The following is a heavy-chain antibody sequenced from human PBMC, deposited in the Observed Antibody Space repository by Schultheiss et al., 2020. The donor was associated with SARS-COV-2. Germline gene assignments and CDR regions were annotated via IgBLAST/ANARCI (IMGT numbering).Heavy chain of an antibody. D-gene: IGHD2-15*01. CDR3: AKSPRHIVVVVAATPTVDY. CDR2: ISYDGSNK. Sequence: GGSLRLSCAASGFTFSSYGMHWVRQAPGKGLEWVAVISYDGSNKYYADSVKGRFTISRDNSKNTLYLQMNSLRAEDTAVYYCAKSPRHIVVVVAATPTVDYWGQGTLVTVSS. J-gene: IGHJ4*02. CDR1: GFTFSSYG. V-gene: IGHV3-30*18.